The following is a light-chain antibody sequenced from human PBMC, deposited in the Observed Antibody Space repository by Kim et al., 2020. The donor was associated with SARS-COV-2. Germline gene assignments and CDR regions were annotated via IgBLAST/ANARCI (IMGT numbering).Light chain of an antibody. CDR1: QDISIY. V-gene: IGKV1-33*01. CDR3: QQYDYLIFT. CDR2: DAS. Sequence: DIQMTQSPSSLSSSVGDRVTITCQASQDISIYLNWYQQKPGKAPKLLLYDASNLDTGVPSRFSGSGSGTHFTFTISSLQPEDIATYYCQQYDYLIFTFGPGTKVDIK. J-gene: IGKJ3*01.